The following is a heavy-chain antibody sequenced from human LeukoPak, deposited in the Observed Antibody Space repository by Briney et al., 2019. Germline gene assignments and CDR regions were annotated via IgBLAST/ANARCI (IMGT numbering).Heavy chain of an antibody. CDR3: ASAVKYYYDSSGYYYGIDY. J-gene: IGHJ4*02. V-gene: IGHV1-69*01. D-gene: IGHD3-22*01. CDR2: IIPIFGTA. Sequence: ASVKVSCKASGGTFSSYAISWVRQAPGQGLEWMGGIIPIFGTANYAQKFQGRVTITADESTSTAYMELSSLRSEDTAVYYCASAVKYYYDSSGYYYGIDYGGQGTLVTVSS. CDR1: GGTFSSYA.